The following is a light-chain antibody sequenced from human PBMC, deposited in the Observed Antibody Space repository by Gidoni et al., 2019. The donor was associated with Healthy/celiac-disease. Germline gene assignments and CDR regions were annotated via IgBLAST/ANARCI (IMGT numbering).Light chain of an antibody. J-gene: IGLJ2*01. CDR1: SSDVGSYNL. CDR3: CSYAGSSTLYVV. Sequence: QSALTQPASVSGSPGQSITISCTGTSSDVGSYNLVSWYQQPPGKAPKLMIYEGSKRPSGVSNRFSGSKSGNTASLTISGLQAEDEADYYCCSYAGSSTLYVVFGGGTKLTVL. CDR2: EGS. V-gene: IGLV2-23*01.